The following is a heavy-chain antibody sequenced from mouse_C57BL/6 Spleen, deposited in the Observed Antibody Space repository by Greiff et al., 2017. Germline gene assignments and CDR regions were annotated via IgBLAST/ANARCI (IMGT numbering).Heavy chain of an antibody. CDR1: GFTFSSYT. J-gene: IGHJ1*03. V-gene: IGHV5-9*01. Sequence: EVKLVESGGGLVKPGGSLKLSCAASGFTFSSYTMSWVRQTPEKRLEWVATISGGGGNTYYPDSVKGRFTISRDNAKNTLYLQMSSLRSEDTALYYCARYYYGSSYSYWYFDVWGTGTTVTVSS. CDR3: ARYYYGSSYSYWYFDV. D-gene: IGHD1-1*01. CDR2: ISGGGGNT.